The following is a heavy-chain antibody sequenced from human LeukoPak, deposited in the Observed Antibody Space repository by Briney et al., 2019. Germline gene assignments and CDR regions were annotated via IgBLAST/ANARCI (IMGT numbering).Heavy chain of an antibody. CDR1: GYTFTSYG. J-gene: IGHJ5*02. Sequence: VASVKVSCKASGYTFTSYGISWVRQAPGQGLEWMGWISAYNGNTNYAQKLQGRVTMTTDTSTSTAYMELRSLRSDDTAVYYCARDQNKYYDILTGYYLRAPFDPWGQGTLVTVSS. V-gene: IGHV1-18*01. CDR2: ISAYNGNT. D-gene: IGHD3-9*01. CDR3: ARDQNKYYDILTGYYLRAPFDP.